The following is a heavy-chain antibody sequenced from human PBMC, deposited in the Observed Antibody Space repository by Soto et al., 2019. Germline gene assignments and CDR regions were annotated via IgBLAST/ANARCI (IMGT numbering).Heavy chain of an antibody. D-gene: IGHD4-17*01. Sequence: EVQLVESGGGLVQPGGSLRLSCAASGFTFSSYWMSWVRQAPGKGLEWVANIKQDGSEKYYVDSVKGRFTISRDNAKNSLYLQMNSLRAEDTAVYYCARVYGDYLFYFDYWGPGTLVTVSS. CDR3: ARVYGDYLFYFDY. J-gene: IGHJ4*02. CDR1: GFTFSSYW. CDR2: IKQDGSEK. V-gene: IGHV3-7*05.